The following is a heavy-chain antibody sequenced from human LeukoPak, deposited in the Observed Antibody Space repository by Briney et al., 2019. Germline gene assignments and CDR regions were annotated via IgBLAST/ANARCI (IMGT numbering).Heavy chain of an antibody. J-gene: IGHJ4*02. CDR1: GFTFSTYW. V-gene: IGHV3-7*01. CDR2: IKQDGSDK. D-gene: IGHD2-15*01. CDR3: ARQHCSGGDCYFFD. Sequence: PGGSLRLSCAASGFTFSTYWMSWVRQAPGKGLEWVANIKQDGSDKFYADSMKGRFTISRDNSKNTLYLQLNSLRAEDTAVYYCARQHCSGGDCYFFDWGQGTLVTVSS.